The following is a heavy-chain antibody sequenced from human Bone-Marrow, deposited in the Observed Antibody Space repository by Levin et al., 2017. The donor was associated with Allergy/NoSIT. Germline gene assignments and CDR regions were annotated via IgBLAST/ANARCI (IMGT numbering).Heavy chain of an antibody. CDR1: GDSINTGDHY. V-gene: IGHV4-30-4*01. J-gene: IGHJ4*02. Sequence: SQTLSLTCTVSGDSINTGDHYWSWLRQPPGKGLEWVGYISKRGSVFYNPSLDNRVTVPIDTSTNQFSLRLTSVTGADAAVYYCARRRGYYGSGWSVWGQGTLVSVSS. CDR3: ARRRGYYGSGWSV. CDR2: ISKRGSV. D-gene: IGHD3-10*01.